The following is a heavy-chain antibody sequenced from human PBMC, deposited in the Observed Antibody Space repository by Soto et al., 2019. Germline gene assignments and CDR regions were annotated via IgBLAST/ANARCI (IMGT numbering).Heavy chain of an antibody. CDR3: ARDIFLYYYDSSGFGTNKKHHDAFDI. D-gene: IGHD3-22*01. J-gene: IGHJ3*02. Sequence: SETLSLTCAVSGYSISSGYYWGWFRQPPGEGLQWIGSIYHSGSTYYNPSLKSRVTISVDTSKNQFSLKLSSVTAADTAVYYCARDIFLYYYDSSGFGTNKKHHDAFDIWGQGTMVTVSS. CDR2: IYHSGST. CDR1: GYSISSGYY. V-gene: IGHV4-38-2*02.